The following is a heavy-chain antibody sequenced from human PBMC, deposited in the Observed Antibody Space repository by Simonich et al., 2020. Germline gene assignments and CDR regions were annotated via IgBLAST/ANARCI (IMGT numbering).Heavy chain of an antibody. CDR3: ARTYSGSYYYFDY. D-gene: IGHD1-26*01. CDR1: GYTFTSYD. J-gene: IGHJ4*02. Sequence: QVQLVQSGAEVKKPGASVKVSCKASGYTFTSYDINWVRQATGQGLEWMGWKNPNSDNTGYAQRFQGRVTITRNTSRSTAYMELSSLRSEDTSVYYCARTYSGSYYYFDYWGQGTLVTVSS. CDR2: KNPNSDNT. V-gene: IGHV1-8*03.